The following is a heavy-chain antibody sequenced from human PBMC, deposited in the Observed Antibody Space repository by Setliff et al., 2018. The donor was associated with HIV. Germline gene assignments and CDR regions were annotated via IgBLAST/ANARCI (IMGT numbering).Heavy chain of an antibody. Sequence: TSETLSLTCDVSGDSIISGDFFWSWIRQSPGKGLEWIGYVYFSGSATHNPSLKSPVSISVDTSKNQFSLRLNSVTAADTAVYYCARGATLLPGYSDRWEYFYMDVWGKGTTVTVSS. D-gene: IGHD5-12*01. CDR3: ARGATLLPGYSDRWEYFYMDV. CDR2: VYFSGSA. J-gene: IGHJ6*03. CDR1: GDSIISGDFF. V-gene: IGHV4-31*11.